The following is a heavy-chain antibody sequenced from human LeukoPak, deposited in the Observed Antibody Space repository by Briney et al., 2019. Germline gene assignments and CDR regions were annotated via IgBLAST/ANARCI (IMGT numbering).Heavy chain of an antibody. CDR3: ARVEGGLNRFDY. D-gene: IGHD1-14*01. V-gene: IGHV4-38-2*02. CDR1: GYSISSGYY. CDR2: IYHSGST. Sequence: SETLSLTCTVSGYSISSGYYWGWIRQPPGKGLEWIGSIYHSGSTYYNPSLKSRVTISVDTSKNQFSLKLSSVTAADTAVYYCARVEGGLNRFDYWGQGTLVTVSS. J-gene: IGHJ4*02.